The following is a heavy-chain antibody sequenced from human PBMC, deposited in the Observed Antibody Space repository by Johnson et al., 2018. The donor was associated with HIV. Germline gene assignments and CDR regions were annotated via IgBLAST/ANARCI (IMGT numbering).Heavy chain of an antibody. J-gene: IGHJ3*02. CDR1: GFTFDDYA. CDR2: INWNGART. CDR3: AKLRPYRSGHRAFGI. Sequence: VQLVESGGGVERPGGSLRLSCAASGFTFDDYAMSWVRQAPGKGLEWVSGINWNGARTGYADSVKGRFTISRDNAKNSLYLQMHSLRAEDTALYYCAKLRPYRSGHRAFGIGGQGTMVTVSS. V-gene: IGHV3-20*04. D-gene: IGHD2-15*01.